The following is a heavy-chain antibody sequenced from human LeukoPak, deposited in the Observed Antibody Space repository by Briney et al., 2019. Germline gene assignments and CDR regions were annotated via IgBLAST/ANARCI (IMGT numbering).Heavy chain of an antibody. CDR3: ASLTKRDAFDI. CDR2: INPSGGST. Sequence: ASVKVSCKASGYTFTSYLMHWVRQAPGQGLEYMGMINPSGGSTVYTQKFQGRITMSKDTSTSTVYVDLYSLRSEDTAVYYCASLTKRDAFDIWGQGTMVTVSS. V-gene: IGHV1-46*01. D-gene: IGHD1-1*01. CDR1: GYTFTSYL. J-gene: IGHJ3*02.